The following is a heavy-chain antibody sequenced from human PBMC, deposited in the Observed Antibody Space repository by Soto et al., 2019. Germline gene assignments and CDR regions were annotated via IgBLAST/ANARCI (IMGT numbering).Heavy chain of an antibody. CDR1: NYTFTTYG. CDR2: ISPYSANT. D-gene: IGHD3-22*01. V-gene: IGHV1-18*01. CDR3: ARDTYFDNSGYYYDY. J-gene: IGHJ4*02. Sequence: ASVKVSCKASNYTFTTYGISWVRQAPGQGLEWMGWISPYSANTNYARKFQGRVTLTTDTATSTAYMELGSLRSDDTAVYFCARDTYFDNSGYYYDYWGQGTLVTVSS.